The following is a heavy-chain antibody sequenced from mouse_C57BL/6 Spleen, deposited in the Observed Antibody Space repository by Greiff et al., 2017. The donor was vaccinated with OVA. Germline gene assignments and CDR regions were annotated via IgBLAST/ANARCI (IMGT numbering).Heavy chain of an antibody. CDR2: ISSGSSTI. Sequence: DVQLQESGGGLVKPGGSLKLSCAASGFTFSDYGMHWVRQAPEKGLEWVAYISSGSSTIYYADTVKGRFTISRDNAKNTLFLQMTSLRSEDTAMYYCARSRGDAMDYWGQGTSVTVSS. V-gene: IGHV5-17*01. J-gene: IGHJ4*01. CDR3: ARSRGDAMDY. CDR1: GFTFSDYG.